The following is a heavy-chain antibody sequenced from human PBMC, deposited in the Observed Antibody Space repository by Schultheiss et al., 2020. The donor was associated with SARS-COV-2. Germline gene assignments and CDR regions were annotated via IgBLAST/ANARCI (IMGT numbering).Heavy chain of an antibody. CDR2: INPNSGGT. Sequence: ASVKVSCKASGYTFTGLYMHWVRQAPGQGLEWMGWINPNSGGTNYAQKFQGRVTMTRDTSISTAYMELSRLRSDDTAVYYCARAAAAGFVRDDDWGQGTLVTVSS. CDR3: ARAAAAGFVRDDD. V-gene: IGHV1-2*02. D-gene: IGHD6-13*01. J-gene: IGHJ4*02. CDR1: GYTFTGLY.